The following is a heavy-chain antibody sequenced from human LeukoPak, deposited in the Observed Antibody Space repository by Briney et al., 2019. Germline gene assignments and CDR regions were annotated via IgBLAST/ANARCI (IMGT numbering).Heavy chain of an antibody. CDR1: GFPFETNA. V-gene: IGHV3-23*01. J-gene: IGHJ5*02. CDR2: ISGTGVST. CDR3: AKGSSGYYYDNWFDP. D-gene: IGHD3-22*01. Sequence: GGSLRLSCATSGFPFETNAMSWVRQAPGKGLEWVSVISGTGVSTYYADSVKGRFTASRDNSKNTLYLQMNSLRAEDTAVYYCAKGSSGYYYDNWFDPRGQGALVTVSS.